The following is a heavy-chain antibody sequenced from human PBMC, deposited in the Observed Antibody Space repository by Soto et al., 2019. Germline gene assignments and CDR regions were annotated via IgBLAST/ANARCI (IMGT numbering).Heavy chain of an antibody. D-gene: IGHD6-19*01. Sequence: PGESLKISCKGSGYSSTSYWIGWVRQMPGKGLEWMGIIYPGDSDTRYSPSFQGQVTISADKSISTAYLQWSSLKASDTAMYYCARLPRSGWYWGVMDVWGQGTTVTVSS. CDR3: ARLPRSGWYWGVMDV. V-gene: IGHV5-51*01. J-gene: IGHJ6*02. CDR1: GYSSTSYW. CDR2: IYPGDSDT.